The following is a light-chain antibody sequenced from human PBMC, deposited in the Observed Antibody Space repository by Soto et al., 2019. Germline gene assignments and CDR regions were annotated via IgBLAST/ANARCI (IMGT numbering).Light chain of an antibody. Sequence: DIQMTQSPSSLSASVGDRVTITCRARQSINRYLNWYQQKPGKATNLLINAASSLQSGVPSRFSSSGSATDSALTLSSLQPEDFATYYCQQSYSAALTLGGGTKVEIK. CDR2: AAS. CDR3: QQSYSAALT. V-gene: IGKV1-39*01. CDR1: QSINRY. J-gene: IGKJ4*02.